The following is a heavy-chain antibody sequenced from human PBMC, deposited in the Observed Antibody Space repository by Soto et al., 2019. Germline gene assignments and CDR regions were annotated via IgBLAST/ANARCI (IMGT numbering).Heavy chain of an antibody. D-gene: IGHD6-13*01. CDR3: ARGQQLGLYWYFDL. Sequence: AAVKVSCKASGYTFTSYGVSWLRQAPGQGLEWMGIINPSGGSTSYAQKFQGRVTMTRDTSTSTVYMGLSSLRSEDTAVYYCARGQQLGLYWYFDLWGRGTLVTVSS. CDR2: INPSGGST. CDR1: GYTFTSYG. V-gene: IGHV1-46*03. J-gene: IGHJ2*01.